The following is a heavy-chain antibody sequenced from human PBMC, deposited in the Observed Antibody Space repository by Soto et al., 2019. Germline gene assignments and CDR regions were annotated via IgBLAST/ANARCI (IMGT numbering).Heavy chain of an antibody. CDR2: ISSSGSTI. V-gene: IGHV3-48*03. D-gene: IGHD5-18*01. Sequence: PXGSLILSCTASGFTFSSYAMNWVRKAPGKGLEWVSYISSSGSTIYYADSVKGRFTISRDNAKNSLYLQMNSLRAEDTAVYYCARASEYSYGCDYWGQGTLFTVSS. CDR1: GFTFSSYA. J-gene: IGHJ4*02. CDR3: ARASEYSYGCDY.